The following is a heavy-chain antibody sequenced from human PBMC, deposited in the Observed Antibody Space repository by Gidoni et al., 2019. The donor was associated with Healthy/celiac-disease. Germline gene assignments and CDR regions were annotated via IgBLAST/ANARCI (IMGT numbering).Heavy chain of an antibody. CDR1: GGSFSGYY. Sequence: QVQLQQWGAGLLKPSETLSLTCAGYGGSFSGYYWSWIRQPPGKGLEWIGEINHSGSTNYNPSLKGRVTISVDTSKNRFSLKLSSVTAADTAVYYCARVSTMVRGVAWGQGTLVTVSS. D-gene: IGHD3-10*01. CDR3: ARVSTMVRGVA. J-gene: IGHJ4*02. V-gene: IGHV4-34*01. CDR2: INHSGST.